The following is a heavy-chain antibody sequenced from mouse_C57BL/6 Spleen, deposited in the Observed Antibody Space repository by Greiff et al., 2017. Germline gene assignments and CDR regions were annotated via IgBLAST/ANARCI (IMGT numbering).Heavy chain of an antibody. D-gene: IGHD1-1*01. Sequence: QVQLQQSGAELVMPGASVKLSCKASGYTFTSYWMHWVKQRPGQGLEWIGEIDPSDSYTNYNQKFKGKSTLTVDKSSSTAYMQLSSLTSEDSAVYYCARSGYGSSFYWYFDVWGTGTTVTVSS. CDR2: IDPSDSYT. CDR3: ARSGYGSSFYWYFDV. J-gene: IGHJ1*03. CDR1: GYTFTSYW. V-gene: IGHV1-69*01.